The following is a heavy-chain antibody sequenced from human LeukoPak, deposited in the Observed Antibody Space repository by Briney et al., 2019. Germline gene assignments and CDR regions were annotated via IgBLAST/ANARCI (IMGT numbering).Heavy chain of an antibody. CDR3: ASACAYGDYQYY. V-gene: IGHV1-2*06. J-gene: IGHJ4*02. CDR1: GYTFTGSY. CDR2: INPNSGGT. D-gene: IGHD4-17*01. Sequence: ASVMCSCKASGYTFTGSYLRWVRRAPGQGLEWMGRINPNSGGTNYAQKFQGRVTMTRDTSISTAYMELNSLRSDDAAVYYCASACAYGDYQYYWGQGTLVTVSS.